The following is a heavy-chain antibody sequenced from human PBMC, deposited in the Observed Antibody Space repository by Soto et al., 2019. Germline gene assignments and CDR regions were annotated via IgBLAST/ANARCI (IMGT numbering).Heavy chain of an antibody. Sequence: QVQLQESGPGLVKPSGTLSLTCAVSGGSISSSNWWSWVRQPPGKGLEWIGEIHHSGSTKYNPSLKSRVTISVDKSKNQFSLKLSSVTTADTAVHYCASVRGGYYYGMDVWGQGTTVTVSS. CDR3: ASVRGGYYYGMDV. CDR2: IHHSGST. D-gene: IGHD3-10*02. V-gene: IGHV4-4*02. J-gene: IGHJ6*02. CDR1: GGSISSSNW.